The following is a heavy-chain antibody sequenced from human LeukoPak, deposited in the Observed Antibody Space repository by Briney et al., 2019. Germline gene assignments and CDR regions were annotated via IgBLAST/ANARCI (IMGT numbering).Heavy chain of an antibody. J-gene: IGHJ5*02. V-gene: IGHV4-59*08. D-gene: IGHD5-18*01. Sequence: SETLSLTCTVSGGSISNYFWSWIRQPPGKGLEWIGYIYYSGSTNYNPSLKSRVTISIDTSKNQFSLKLSSVIAADTAVYYCARGGTAMVTALHWFDPWGQGTLVTVSS. CDR3: ARGGTAMVTALHWFDP. CDR1: GGSISNYF. CDR2: IYYSGST.